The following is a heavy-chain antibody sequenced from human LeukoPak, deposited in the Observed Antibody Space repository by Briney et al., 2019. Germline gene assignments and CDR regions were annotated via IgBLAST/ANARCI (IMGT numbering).Heavy chain of an antibody. V-gene: IGHV4-39*07. CDR3: ARRLRQWLAYFDY. CDR2: IYHSGST. D-gene: IGHD6-19*01. J-gene: IGHJ4*02. CDR1: GGSISSSNYY. Sequence: SETLSLTCTVSGGSISSSNYYWGWIRQPPGKGLEWIGSIYHSGSTNYNPSLKSRVTISVDKSKNQFSLKLSSVTAADTAVYYCARRLRQWLAYFDYWGQGTQVTVSS.